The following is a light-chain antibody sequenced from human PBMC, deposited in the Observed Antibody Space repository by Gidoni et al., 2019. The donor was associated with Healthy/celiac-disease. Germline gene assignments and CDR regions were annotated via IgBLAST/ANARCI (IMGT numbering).Light chain of an antibody. V-gene: IGKV3-15*01. J-gene: IGKJ1*01. CDR1: QSVSSN. Sequence: EIVMTQSPATLSVSPGERATLSCRASQSVSSNFAWYQQKPDQAPRLLIYGASTRATGIPARFSGSGSGKEFTLTISSLQSEDFAVYYCQQYNNWPPWTFGQGTKVEIK. CDR3: QQYNNWPPWT. CDR2: GAS.